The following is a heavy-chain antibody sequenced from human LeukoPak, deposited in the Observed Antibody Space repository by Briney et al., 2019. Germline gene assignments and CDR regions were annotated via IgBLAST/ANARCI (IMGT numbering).Heavy chain of an antibody. J-gene: IGHJ4*02. Sequence: RGSLRLSCAASGFTVSSNYMSWVRRAPGKGQEWVSVIYSGGSTYYADSGKGRFTISRDSSKNTLYLQMNTLRAEDTPLYYCARSPDSLREGDKWGQGTLVTVSS. V-gene: IGHV3-53*01. CDR2: IYSGGST. CDR3: ARSPDSLREGDK. D-gene: IGHD5/OR15-5a*01. CDR1: GFTVSSNY.